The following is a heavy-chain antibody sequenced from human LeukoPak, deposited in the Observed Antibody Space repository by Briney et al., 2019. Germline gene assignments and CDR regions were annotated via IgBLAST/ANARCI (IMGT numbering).Heavy chain of an antibody. D-gene: IGHD1-1*01. CDR2: SYYTGTT. CDR3: ARDAGTTGTLYY. V-gene: IGHV4-59*11. Sequence: SETLSLTCTVSGVSINSHYWNWIRQPPGKGLEWIGHSYYTGTTNYNPSLKSRVTISVDTSKNQFSLKLSSVTAADTAVYYCARDAGTTGTLYYWGQGTLVTVSS. CDR1: GVSINSHY. J-gene: IGHJ4*02.